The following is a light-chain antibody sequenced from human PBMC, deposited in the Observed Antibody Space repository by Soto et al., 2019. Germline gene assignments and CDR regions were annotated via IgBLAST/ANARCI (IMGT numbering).Light chain of an antibody. Sequence: QSALTQPASVSGSPGQSITISCTGTSSDVGGYDYVSWYQHHPGEAPKLIIYDVSNRPSGVSNRLSGSKSGNTSSLTISGLQAEDEADYYCSSHTSTSTPPYVFGTGTKVTVL. CDR1: SSDVGGYDY. J-gene: IGLJ1*01. CDR2: DVS. V-gene: IGLV2-14*03. CDR3: SSHTSTSTPPYV.